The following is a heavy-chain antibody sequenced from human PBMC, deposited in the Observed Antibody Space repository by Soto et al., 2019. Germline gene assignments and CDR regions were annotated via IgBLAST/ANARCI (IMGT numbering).Heavy chain of an antibody. D-gene: IGHD6-19*01. CDR2: LNPNSGDT. CDR3: ATSGGGWYLY. J-gene: IGHJ4*01. CDR1: GYTFSSYD. Sequence: ASGKVSCKASGYTFSSYDINWVRHATGQGLEWMGWLNPNSGDTGYAQKFQGRVTLTRNTSINTAYIELSSLTSDDTAVYYCATSGGGWYLYWG. V-gene: IGHV1-8*01.